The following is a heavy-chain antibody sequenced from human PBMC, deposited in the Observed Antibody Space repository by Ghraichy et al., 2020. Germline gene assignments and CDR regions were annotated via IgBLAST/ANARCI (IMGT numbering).Heavy chain of an antibody. CDR2: ITYDGSIQ. Sequence: GGSLRLSCAASGFTFSSYAMHWVRQAPGKGLEWVAVITYDGSIQYYVDSVKGRFTISRDNSKDTVYLQMNSLSADDTAIYYCAKDGPTWTMTTVTTGWFDPWGQGTLVTVSS. CDR1: GFTFSSYA. V-gene: IGHV3-30*18. CDR3: AKDGPTWTMTTVTTGWFDP. J-gene: IGHJ5*02. D-gene: IGHD4-11*01.